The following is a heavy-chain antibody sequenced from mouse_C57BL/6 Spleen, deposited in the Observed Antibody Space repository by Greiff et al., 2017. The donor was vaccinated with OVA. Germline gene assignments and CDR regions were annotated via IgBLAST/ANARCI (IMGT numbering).Heavy chain of an antibody. V-gene: IGHV1-39*01. Sequence: EVKLMESGPELVKPGASVKISCKASGYSFTDYNMNWVKQSNGKSLEWIGVINPNYGTTSYNQKFKGKATLTVDQSSSTAYMQLNSLTSEDSAVYYCARYYYDYDEGYFDYWGQGTTLTVSS. CDR3: ARYYYDYDEGYFDY. CDR1: GYSFTDYN. J-gene: IGHJ2*01. CDR2: INPNYGTT. D-gene: IGHD2-4*01.